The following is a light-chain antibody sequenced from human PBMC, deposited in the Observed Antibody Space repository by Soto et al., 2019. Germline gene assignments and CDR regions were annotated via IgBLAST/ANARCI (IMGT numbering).Light chain of an antibody. Sequence: QSVLTQPPSASGTPEQRVTISCSGSSSNIGSHAVNWYQQLPGTAPKLLIYSNNQRPSGVPDRFSGSKSGTSASLAISGLQSEDEADYYCAAWDDSLNGVVFGGGTQLTVL. J-gene: IGLJ2*01. V-gene: IGLV1-44*01. CDR3: AAWDDSLNGVV. CDR2: SNN. CDR1: SSNIGSHA.